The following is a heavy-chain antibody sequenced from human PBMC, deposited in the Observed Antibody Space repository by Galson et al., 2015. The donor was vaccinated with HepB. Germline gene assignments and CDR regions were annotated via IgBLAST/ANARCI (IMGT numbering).Heavy chain of an antibody. V-gene: IGHV1-18*01. J-gene: IGHJ3*02. CDR1: GYTFTSYG. CDR2: ISAYNGNT. Sequence: SVKVSCKASGYTFTSYGISWVRQAPGQGLEWMGWISAYNGNTNYAQKLQGRVTMTTDTSTSTAYMELRSLRSDDTAVYYCARYQRLYGGNSPALGAFDIWGQGTMVTVSS. D-gene: IGHD4-23*01. CDR3: ARYQRLYGGNSPALGAFDI.